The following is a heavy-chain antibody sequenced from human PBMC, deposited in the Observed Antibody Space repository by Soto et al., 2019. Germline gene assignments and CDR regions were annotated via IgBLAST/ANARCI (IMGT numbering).Heavy chain of an antibody. J-gene: IGHJ4*02. D-gene: IGHD2-21*01. Sequence: PSETLSLTCTVSGGSISSSSYYWGWIRQPPGKGLEWIGSIYYSGSTYYNPSLKSRVTISVDTSKNQFSLKLSSVTAADTAVYSCARLRVDSGGYHFDIWGQGTLVTVSS. V-gene: IGHV4-39*01. CDR1: GGSISSSSYY. CDR2: IYYSGST. CDR3: ARLRVDSGGYHFDI.